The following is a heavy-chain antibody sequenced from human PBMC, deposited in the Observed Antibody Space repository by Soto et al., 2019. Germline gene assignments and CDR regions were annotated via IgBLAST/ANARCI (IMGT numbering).Heavy chain of an antibody. CDR1: GYTFNNYE. V-gene: IGHV1-8*01. Sequence: VASVKVSCKASGYTFNNYEIHWVRQATGQGLEWMGWMNPYSGNTGYAQKFQGRVSFTRDTSIGTAYMELSSLKSEDTAVYYCARREEGSGPHYFDYWGQGSLVTVSS. CDR3: ARREEGSGPHYFDY. CDR2: MNPYSGNT. J-gene: IGHJ4*02.